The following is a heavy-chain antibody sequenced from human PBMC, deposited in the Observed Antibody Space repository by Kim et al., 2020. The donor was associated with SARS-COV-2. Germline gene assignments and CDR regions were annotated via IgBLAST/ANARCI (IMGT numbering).Heavy chain of an antibody. Sequence: SETLSLTCTVSGGSISSSSYYWGWIRQPPGKGLEWIGSIYYSGSTYYNPSLKSRVTISVDTSKNQFSLKLSSVTAADTAVYYCARLAYGGHIAVDYWGQGTLVTVSS. CDR1: GGSISSSSYY. J-gene: IGHJ4*02. D-gene: IGHD6-19*01. CDR2: IYYSGST. V-gene: IGHV4-39*01. CDR3: ARLAYGGHIAVDY.